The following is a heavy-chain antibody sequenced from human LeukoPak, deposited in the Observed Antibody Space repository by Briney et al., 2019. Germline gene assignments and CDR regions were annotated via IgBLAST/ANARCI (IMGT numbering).Heavy chain of an antibody. J-gene: IGHJ4*02. V-gene: IGHV3-23*01. CDR1: GFTFSSYA. CDR3: AKQLGYCSDGSCYFPY. D-gene: IGHD2-15*01. CDR2: ISNNGGYT. Sequence: GGSLRLSCAASGFTFSSYAMHWVRQAPRKGLEWVSAISNNGGYTYYADSVQGRFTISRDNSKSTLCLQMNSLRAEDTAVYYCAKQLGYCSDGSCYFPYWGQGTLVTVSS.